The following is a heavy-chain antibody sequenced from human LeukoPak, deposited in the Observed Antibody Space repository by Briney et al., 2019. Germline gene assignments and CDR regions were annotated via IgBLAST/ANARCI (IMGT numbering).Heavy chain of an antibody. CDR2: ISGSGGST. D-gene: IGHD1-14*01. CDR3: AKTGPYYYYYYMDV. CDR1: GFTFSSYA. Sequence: GGSLRLSCAASGFTFSSYAMSWVRQAPGKGLEWVSAISGSGGSTYYADSVKGRFTISRDNSKNTLYPQMNSLRAEDTAVYYCAKTGPYYYYYYMDVWGKGTTVTVSS. J-gene: IGHJ6*03. V-gene: IGHV3-23*01.